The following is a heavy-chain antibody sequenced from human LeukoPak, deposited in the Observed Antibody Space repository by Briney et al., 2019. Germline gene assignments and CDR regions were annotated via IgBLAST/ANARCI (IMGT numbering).Heavy chain of an antibody. Sequence: SETLSLTCTVSGGSISSGSYYWSWIRQPAGKGLEWIGRIYTSGSTNYNPSLKSRVTISVDTSKNQFSLKLSSVTAADTAVYYCARGDSNYSDNWFDPWGQGTLVTVSS. J-gene: IGHJ5*02. V-gene: IGHV4-61*02. D-gene: IGHD4-11*01. CDR2: IYTSGST. CDR3: ARGDSNYSDNWFDP. CDR1: GGSISSGSYY.